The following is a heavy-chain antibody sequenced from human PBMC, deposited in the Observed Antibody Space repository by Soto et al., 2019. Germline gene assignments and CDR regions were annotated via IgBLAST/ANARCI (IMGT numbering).Heavy chain of an antibody. CDR1: GGTFSSYT. D-gene: IGHD3-22*01. CDR3: ARESDSSGYYSDY. V-gene: IGHV1-69*08. J-gene: IGHJ4*02. CDR2: IIPILGIA. Sequence: QVQLVQSGAEVKKPGSSVKVSCKASGGTFSSYTISWVRQAPGQGLEWMGRIIPILGIANYAQKFQGRVTITAVKSTSTAYMELSSLRSEDTAVYYCARESDSSGYYSDYWGQGTLVTVSS.